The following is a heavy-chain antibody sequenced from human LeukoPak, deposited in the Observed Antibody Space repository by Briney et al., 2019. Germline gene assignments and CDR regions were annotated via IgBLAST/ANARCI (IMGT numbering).Heavy chain of an antibody. Sequence: SVNGTCKASGVTFSFYAISWVRHAPGQGHEWMGGSSSIFGTAIYAKKFPGRVTITADESTSTVYMELSILRSEDTAVYYCATKGCSSTSCSHTYYYYGMDVWGKGTTVTVSS. J-gene: IGHJ6*04. CDR3: ATKGCSSTSCSHTYYYYGMDV. CDR2: SSSIFGTA. CDR1: GVTFSFYA. D-gene: IGHD2-2*01. V-gene: IGHV1-69*13.